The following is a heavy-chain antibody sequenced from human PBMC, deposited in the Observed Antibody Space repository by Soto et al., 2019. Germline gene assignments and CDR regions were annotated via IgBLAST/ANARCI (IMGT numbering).Heavy chain of an antibody. Sequence: GGSLRLSCAASGFTFSSYWMHWVRQAPGRGLVWVSRINSDGSSTSYADSVKGRFTISRDNAKNTLYLQMNSLRAEDTAVYYCARDRGSSGYYYDNYWGQGTLVTVSS. CDR1: GFTFSSYW. V-gene: IGHV3-74*01. CDR3: ARDRGSSGYYYDNY. CDR2: INSDGSST. J-gene: IGHJ4*02. D-gene: IGHD3-22*01.